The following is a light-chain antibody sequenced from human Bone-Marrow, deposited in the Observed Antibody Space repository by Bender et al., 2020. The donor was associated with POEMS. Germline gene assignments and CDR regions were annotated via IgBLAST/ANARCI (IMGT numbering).Light chain of an antibody. CDR3: SSYSDTNSLV. CDR1: SSDVGSYNL. CDR2: EGS. Sequence: QSALTQPASVSGSPGQSITLSCTGTSSDVGSYNLVSWYQQHPSKVPKLMIYEGSQRPSGVSDRFSGSASDNWASLTISGLQGEDEADYFCSSYSDTNSLVFGGGTKLTVL. J-gene: IGLJ3*02. V-gene: IGLV2-14*02.